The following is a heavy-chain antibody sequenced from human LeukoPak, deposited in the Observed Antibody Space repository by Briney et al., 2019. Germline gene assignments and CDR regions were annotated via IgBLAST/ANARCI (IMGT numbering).Heavy chain of an antibody. D-gene: IGHD3-16*01. J-gene: IGHJ4*02. CDR1: GYSISSGYY. V-gene: IGHV4-38-2*02. Sequence: PSETLSLTCSVAGYSISSGYYWGWLRQPPGKGLEWLATIYHSGTSYFNPSLGSRVNISVDTSKNQFSLKVNSVTAADTAVYYCARAFTDHFDNWGQGTLVIVSS. CDR2: IYHSGTS. CDR3: ARAFTDHFDN.